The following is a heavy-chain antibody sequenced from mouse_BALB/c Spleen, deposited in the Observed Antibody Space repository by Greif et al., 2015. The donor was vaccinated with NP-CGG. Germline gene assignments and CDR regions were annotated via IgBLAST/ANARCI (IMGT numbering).Heavy chain of an antibody. D-gene: IGHD2-1*01. CDR1: GFSLTSYG. CDR2: IWAGGST. V-gene: IGHV2-9*02. Sequence: LQESGPGLVAPSQSLSITCTVSGFSLTSYGVHWVRQPPGKGLEWLGVIWAGGSTNYNSALMSRLSISKDNSKSQVFLKMNSLQTDDTAMYYCARDRGGNYYAMDYWGQGTSVTVSS. J-gene: IGHJ4*01. CDR3: ARDRGGNYYAMDY.